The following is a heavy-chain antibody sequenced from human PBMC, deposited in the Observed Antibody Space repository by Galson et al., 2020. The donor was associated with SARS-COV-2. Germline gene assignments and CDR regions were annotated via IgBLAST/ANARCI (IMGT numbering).Heavy chain of an antibody. CDR3: ARDKDQFVDS. V-gene: IGHV6-1*01. CDR1: GDSVSTNNAA. Sequence: SQTLSLTCAIPGDSVSTNNAAWNWIRQSPSRGLEWQGRTYYRSKWYNDYAVSVKSRININPDTSKNQFSLQLNSVTPEDTAVYYCARDKDQFVDSWGQGTLVTVSS. CDR2: TYYRSKWYN. J-gene: IGHJ4*02.